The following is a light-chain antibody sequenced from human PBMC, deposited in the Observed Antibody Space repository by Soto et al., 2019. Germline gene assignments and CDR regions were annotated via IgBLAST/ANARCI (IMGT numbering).Light chain of an antibody. CDR2: DAS. Sequence: EIVLTQSPATLSLSPGERATLSCRASQNISIYLAWYQQRPGQAPRLLIYDASNRATGIPARFSGSGSGTDFTLTISSREHDDFAVYYCQQCSNWPPEITFGQGTRLDIK. CDR3: QQCSNWPPEIT. J-gene: IGKJ5*01. V-gene: IGKV3-11*01. CDR1: QNISIY.